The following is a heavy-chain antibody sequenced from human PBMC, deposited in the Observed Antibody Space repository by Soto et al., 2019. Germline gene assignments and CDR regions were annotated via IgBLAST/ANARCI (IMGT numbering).Heavy chain of an antibody. V-gene: IGHV3-48*02. J-gene: IGHJ4*02. CDR2: ISGSGGTI. D-gene: IGHD6-19*01. CDR1: GFTLSSYS. CDR3: ARETGLRSSGWSYYFDF. Sequence: EVQLVESGGGLVQPGGSLRLSCAASGFTLSSYSMHWVRQAPGKGLEWVSYISGSGGTIYYADSVKGRFTISRDNAKNSLSVQMNSLRDEDTAVYFCARETGLRSSGWSYYFDFWGQGTLVTVFS.